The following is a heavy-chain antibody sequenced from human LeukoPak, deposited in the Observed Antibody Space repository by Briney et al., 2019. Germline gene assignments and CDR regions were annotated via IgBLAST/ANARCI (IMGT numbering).Heavy chain of an antibody. D-gene: IGHD3-22*01. CDR3: ARVSYYYDSSGYYGY. V-gene: IGHV1-2*02. CDR2: INPNSGGT. Sequence: GASVKVSCKASGYTFTGYYMHWVRQARGQGLEWMGWINPNSGGTNYAQKFQGRVTMTRDTSISTAYMELSRLRSDDTAVYYCARVSYYYDSSGYYGYWGQGTLVTVSS. J-gene: IGHJ4*02. CDR1: GYTFTGYY.